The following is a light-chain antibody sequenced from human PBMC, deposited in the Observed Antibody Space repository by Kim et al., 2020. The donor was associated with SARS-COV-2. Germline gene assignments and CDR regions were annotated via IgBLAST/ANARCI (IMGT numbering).Light chain of an antibody. J-gene: IGLJ3*02. CDR1: NIGSKN. CDR2: RDS. V-gene: IGLV3-9*01. Sequence: SYELTQPLSVSVALGQTARITCGGNNIGSKNVHWHQQKPGQAPVLVIYRDSNRPSGIPERFSGSNSGNTATLTISRAQAGDEADYYCQVWDSSTDVFGGGTQLTVL. CDR3: QVWDSSTDV.